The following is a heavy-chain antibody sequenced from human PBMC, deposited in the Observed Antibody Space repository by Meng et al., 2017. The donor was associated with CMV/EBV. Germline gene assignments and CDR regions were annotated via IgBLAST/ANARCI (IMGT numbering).Heavy chain of an antibody. D-gene: IGHD3-3*01. CDR3: VRFLEWPAMGYFDY. J-gene: IGHJ4*02. V-gene: IGHV3-11*05. CDR2: ISSSSSYT. Sequence: QVELVQSGAEVKKPGASVKGSCKASGYNFTDYYMSWSRQAPGKGLEWVSYISSSSSYTNYADSVKGRFTISRDNAKNSLYLQMNSLRAEDTAVYYCVRFLEWPAMGYFDYWGQGTLVTVSS. CDR1: GYNFTDYY.